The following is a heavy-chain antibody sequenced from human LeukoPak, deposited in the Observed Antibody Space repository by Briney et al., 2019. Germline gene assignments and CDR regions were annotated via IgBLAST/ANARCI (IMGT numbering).Heavy chain of an antibody. CDR2: ISGYNGNT. CDR1: GYTFTSYG. J-gene: IGHJ6*02. CDR3: ARAYSYGSDYYYGMDV. Sequence: VASVKVSCKASGYTFTSYGISWVRQAPGQGLEWMGWISGYNGNTKYAHKVQGRVTMNTETSTGTAYMELGSLRSDDTAVYYCARAYSYGSDYYYGMDVWGQGTTVTVSS. V-gene: IGHV1-18*01. D-gene: IGHD5-18*01.